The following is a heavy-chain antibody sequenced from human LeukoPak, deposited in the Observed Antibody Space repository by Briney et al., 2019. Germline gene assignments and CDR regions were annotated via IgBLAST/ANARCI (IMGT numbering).Heavy chain of an antibody. Sequence: PSETLSLTCTVSGGSVRSSNYYWGWIRQPPGKGLEWIGNIYYSGSTYYNPSLKSRVTISVDTSKNHFSLNVNSVTAPETAVYYCARLSGPLGFCSGGTCYSDWYLDLWGRGTLVTVSS. V-gene: IGHV4-39*02. CDR1: GGSVRSSNYY. CDR2: IYYSGST. D-gene: IGHD2-15*01. CDR3: ARLSGPLGFCSGGTCYSDWYLDL. J-gene: IGHJ2*01.